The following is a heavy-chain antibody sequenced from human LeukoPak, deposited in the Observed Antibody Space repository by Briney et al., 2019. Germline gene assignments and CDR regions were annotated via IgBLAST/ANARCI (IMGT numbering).Heavy chain of an antibody. D-gene: IGHD6-19*01. Sequence: GGSLRLSCAASGFTFSSYAMSWVRQATGKGLEWVSGISGSGGSTYYADSVKGRFTISRDNSKNTPYLQMNSLRAEDTAVYYCAKALVADFFDYWGQGTLVTVSS. CDR3: AKALVADFFDY. CDR2: ISGSGGST. J-gene: IGHJ4*02. CDR1: GFTFSSYA. V-gene: IGHV3-23*01.